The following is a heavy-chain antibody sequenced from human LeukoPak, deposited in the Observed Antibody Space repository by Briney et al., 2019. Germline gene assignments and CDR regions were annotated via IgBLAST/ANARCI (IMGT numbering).Heavy chain of an antibody. D-gene: IGHD3-10*01. J-gene: IGHJ4*02. Sequence: GGSLRLSCAASGFTVSSNYMSWVRQAPGKGLEWVSVIYSGGSTYYADSVKGRFTISRDNSKNTLYLQMNSLRAEDTAVYYCARDSRVRGVRTFDYWGQGTLVTVSS. CDR1: GFTVSSNY. CDR2: IYSGGST. CDR3: ARDSRVRGVRTFDY. V-gene: IGHV3-53*01.